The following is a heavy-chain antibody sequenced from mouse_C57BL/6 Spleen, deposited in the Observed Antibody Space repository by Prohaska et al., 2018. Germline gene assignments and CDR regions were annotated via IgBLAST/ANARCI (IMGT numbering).Heavy chain of an antibody. CDR2: INPNNGGT. D-gene: IGHD3-1*01. J-gene: IGHJ2*01. CDR1: GYTFTDYY. CDR3: ARNPQQLYFDY. V-gene: IGHV1-26*01. Sequence: LKISCKASGYTFTDYYMNWVKQSHGKSLEWIGDINPNNGGTSYNQKFKGKATLTVDKSSSTGYMELRSLTSEDSAVYYCARNPQQLYFDYWGQGTTLTVSS.